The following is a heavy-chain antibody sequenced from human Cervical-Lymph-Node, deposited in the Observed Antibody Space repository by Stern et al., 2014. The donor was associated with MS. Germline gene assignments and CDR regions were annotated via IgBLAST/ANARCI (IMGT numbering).Heavy chain of an antibody. D-gene: IGHD3-22*01. J-gene: IGHJ4*02. CDR2: ITRTSSSI. V-gene: IGHV3-48*02. CDR1: RFTFSSYP. CDR3: ARAALTAHYERSGYPDY. Sequence: EVQLVESGGGLVQPGGSVRLSCAASRFTFSSYPMNWVRQAPGKGLEWISYITRTSSSIYYSDSVKGRFTISRDNAKNSLFLQMNSLRDEDTAVYYCARAALTAHYERSGYPDYWGQGTLVIVSS.